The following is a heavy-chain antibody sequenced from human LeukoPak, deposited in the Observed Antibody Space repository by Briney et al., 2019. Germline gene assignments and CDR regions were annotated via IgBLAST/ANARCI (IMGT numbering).Heavy chain of an antibody. J-gene: IGHJ4*01. CDR3: AREWSWYYYDSSGYYPEYYFDY. CDR2: IYYSGST. CDR1: GGSISSSSYY. Sequence: SETLSLTCTVSGGSISSSSYYWGWIRQPPGKGLEWIGSIYYSGSTYYNPSLKSRVTISVDTSKNQFSLKLSSVTAADTAVYYCAREWSWYYYDSSGYYPEYYFDYWGQEPWSPSPQ. V-gene: IGHV4-39*02. D-gene: IGHD3-22*01.